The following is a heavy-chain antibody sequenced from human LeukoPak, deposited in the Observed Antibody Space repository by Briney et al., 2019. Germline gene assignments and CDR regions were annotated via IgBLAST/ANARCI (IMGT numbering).Heavy chain of an antibody. J-gene: IGHJ4*02. CDR1: GYTFTGYY. CDR3: ASTPSIPQLDY. V-gene: IGHV1-2*02. CDR2: INPNSGGT. D-gene: IGHD2/OR15-2a*01. Sequence: ASVKVSCKASGYTFTGYYMHSVRQAPGQGLEWMGWINPNSGGTNYAQKFQGRVTMTRDTSISTAYMELSRLRADDASVYYCASTPSIPQLDYWGQGTLVTVSS.